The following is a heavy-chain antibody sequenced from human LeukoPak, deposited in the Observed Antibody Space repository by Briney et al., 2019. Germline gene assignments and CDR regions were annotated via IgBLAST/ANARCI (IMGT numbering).Heavy chain of an antibody. J-gene: IGHJ3*02. V-gene: IGHV6-1*01. CDR2: TYYRSKWYS. Sequence: SQTLSPTCAISGDSVFSNSAAWTWIRQSPSRGLEWLGRTYYRSKWYSDHAVSVKSRITINPDTSKNQFSLQLNSVTPGDTAVYYCAREFSDAFDIWGQGTMVTVSS. CDR1: GDSVFSNSAA. CDR3: AREFSDAFDI.